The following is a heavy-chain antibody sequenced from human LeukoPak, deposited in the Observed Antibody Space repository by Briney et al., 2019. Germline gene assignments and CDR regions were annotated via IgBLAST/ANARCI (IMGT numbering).Heavy chain of an antibody. CDR1: GFTFSGSA. CDR3: TSRTMVRGVSAAFDI. Sequence: GGSLRLSCAASGFTFSGSAMHWVRQASGKGLEWVGRIRSKANGYATAYAASVKGRFTISRDDSKNTAYLQMNSLKTEDTAVYYCTSRTMVRGVSAAFDIWGQGTMVTVSS. V-gene: IGHV3-73*01. CDR2: IRSKANGYAT. D-gene: IGHD3-10*01. J-gene: IGHJ3*02.